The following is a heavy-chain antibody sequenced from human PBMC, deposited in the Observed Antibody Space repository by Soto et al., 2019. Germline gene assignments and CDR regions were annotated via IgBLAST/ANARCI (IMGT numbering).Heavy chain of an antibody. V-gene: IGHV1-3*01. Sequence: ASVKVSCKASGYTFTTYSMHWVRQAPGQRLEWMGWINAGNGNTHYSQKFQGRVTITRDTSASTAYMELSSLRSEDTAVYYCARVQVPAAGMVVWVDPWGQGTLVTV. CDR2: INAGNGNT. CDR1: GYTFTTYS. CDR3: ARVQVPAAGMVVWVDP. J-gene: IGHJ5*02. D-gene: IGHD6-13*01.